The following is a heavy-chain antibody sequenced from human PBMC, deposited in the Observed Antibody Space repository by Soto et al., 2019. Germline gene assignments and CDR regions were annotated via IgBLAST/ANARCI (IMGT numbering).Heavy chain of an antibody. Sequence: SETLSLTCNVSGGSIRNYYWMWIRQPPGKGLEWIGYIYYSGSTNYNPSLKSRVTISVDMSKNQFSLKLSSVTAADTAVYYCARETPAAGYFDYWGQGTLVTVSS. CDR1: GGSIRNYY. CDR3: ARETPAAGYFDY. J-gene: IGHJ4*02. V-gene: IGHV4-59*01. D-gene: IGHD6-13*01. CDR2: IYYSGST.